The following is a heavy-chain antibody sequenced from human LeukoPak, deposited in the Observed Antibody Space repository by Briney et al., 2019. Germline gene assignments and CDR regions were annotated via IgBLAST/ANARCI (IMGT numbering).Heavy chain of an antibody. V-gene: IGHV3-21*01. CDR1: GFTFCRYS. CDR2: ISSSSSYI. Sequence: GGSLRLSCAASGFTFCRYSMKWLRQAPGKGLEWVSSISSSSSYIYYADSVKGRFTISRDNAKNSLYLQMNSLRAEDTAVYYCARMYSSASNRFDPWGQGTLVTVSS. CDR3: ARMYSSASNRFDP. D-gene: IGHD6-19*01. J-gene: IGHJ5*02.